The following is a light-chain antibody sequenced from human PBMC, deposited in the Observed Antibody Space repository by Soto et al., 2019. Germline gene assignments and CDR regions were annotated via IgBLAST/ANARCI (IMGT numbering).Light chain of an antibody. V-gene: IGLV1-44*01. CDR3: AAWDDSLNGPV. Sequence: QSVLTQPPSASGTPGQRVTISCSGSSSNIGSNTVNWYQQLPGTAPKLLFYSNNQRPSGVPDRFSGSKCGTSASLAISGLQYEDEADYYCAAWDDSLNGPVFGGGTKVTVL. J-gene: IGLJ3*02. CDR1: SSNIGSNT. CDR2: SNN.